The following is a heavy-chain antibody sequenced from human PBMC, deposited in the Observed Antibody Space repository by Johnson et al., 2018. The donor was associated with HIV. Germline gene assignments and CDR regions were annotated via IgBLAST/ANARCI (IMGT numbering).Heavy chain of an antibody. Sequence: QVQLVESGGGLVQPGGSLRLSCAASGFTFSSYAMHWVRQAPGKGLEWVSVIYGGDRTYYADSVRGRFTISRDNARNTMFVQMKSLRAEDTAVYYCARDPRGPTWIQLDDAFDIWGQGTMVTVSS. J-gene: IGHJ3*02. CDR3: ARDPRGPTWIQLDDAFDI. V-gene: IGHV3-NL1*01. CDR1: GFTFSSYA. D-gene: IGHD5-18*01. CDR2: IYGGDRT.